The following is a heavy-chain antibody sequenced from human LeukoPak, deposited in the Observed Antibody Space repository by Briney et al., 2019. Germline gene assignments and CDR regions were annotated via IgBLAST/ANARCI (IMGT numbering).Heavy chain of an antibody. V-gene: IGHV3-11*01. Sequence: SLIPFYAHSVSTFNHYYIISIRVAPCQGLEWLSYINIGGTNTHYADSVKGRFTISRDNAKKSLYLEMNNLRAEDTAVYYCATDGAGFDTWGQGVLVTVSS. CDR1: VSTFNHYY. CDR3: ATDGAGFDT. J-gene: IGHJ5*02. CDR2: INIGGTNT.